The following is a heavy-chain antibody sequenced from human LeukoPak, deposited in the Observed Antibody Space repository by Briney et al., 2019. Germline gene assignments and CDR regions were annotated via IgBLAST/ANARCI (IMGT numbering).Heavy chain of an antibody. D-gene: IGHD6-19*01. V-gene: IGHV4-61*01. J-gene: IGHJ5*02. CDR3: ARDTGYSSPPWFDP. CDR1: GGSISLSYYY. Sequence: SETLSLTCSASGGSISLSYYYWGWIRQPPGKGLEWIGYIYYSGSTNYNPSLKSRVTISVDTSKNQFSLKLSSITAADTAVYYCARDTGYSSPPWFDPWGQGTLVTVSS. CDR2: IYYSGST.